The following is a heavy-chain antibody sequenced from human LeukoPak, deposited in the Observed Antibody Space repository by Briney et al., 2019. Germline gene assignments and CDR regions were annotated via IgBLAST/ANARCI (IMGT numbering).Heavy chain of an antibody. D-gene: IGHD6-19*01. J-gene: IGHJ5*02. CDR3: ARHLAVAGNWFDP. V-gene: IGHV4-39*01. Sequence: PSESLSLTWSVSGDSIKNTDYYWAWIRQPPGKGLEWIGSMYYSGHTYYNSSLKSRVTISVDTSKNQVSLKVTSVTAADTAVYYCARHLAVAGNWFDPWGQGTQVTVSS. CDR2: MYYSGHT. CDR1: GDSIKNTDYY.